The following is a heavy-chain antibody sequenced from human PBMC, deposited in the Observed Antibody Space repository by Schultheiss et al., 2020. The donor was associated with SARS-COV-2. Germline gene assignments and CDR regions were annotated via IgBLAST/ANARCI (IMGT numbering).Heavy chain of an antibody. J-gene: IGHJ4*02. V-gene: IGHV4-39*07. D-gene: IGHD7-27*01. CDR2: IYHSGST. Sequence: SETLSLTCTVSGGSISSSSYYWGWIRQPPGKGLEWIGSIYHSGSTYYNPSLKSRVTISVDTSKNQFSLKLSSVTAADTAVYYCARERTDWGSFDYWGQGTLVTVSS. CDR1: GGSISSSSYY. CDR3: ARERTDWGSFDY.